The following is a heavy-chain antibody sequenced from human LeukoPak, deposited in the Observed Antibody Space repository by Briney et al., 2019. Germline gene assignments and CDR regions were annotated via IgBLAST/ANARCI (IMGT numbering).Heavy chain of an antibody. CDR1: GFTFSSDD. Sequence: GGSLRLSCAASGFTFSSDDISWVRQAPGKGLEWVAVIWYDGSNKYYADSVKGRFTISRDNSKNTLYLQMNSLRAEDTAVYYCAREEVGAIDYWGQGALVTVSS. D-gene: IGHD1-26*01. CDR2: IWYDGSNK. V-gene: IGHV3-33*08. J-gene: IGHJ4*02. CDR3: AREEVGAIDY.